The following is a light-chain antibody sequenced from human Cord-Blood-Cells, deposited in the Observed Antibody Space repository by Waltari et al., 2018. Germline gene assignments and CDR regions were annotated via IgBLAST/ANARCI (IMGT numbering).Light chain of an antibody. J-gene: IGKJ2*03. V-gene: IGKV3-20*01. CDR2: VAS. Sequence: IVFTQSPGTLSLAPGSRATLSCRASQRVSSSYLTWYQQKPGKAPRLLIYVASSRATGIPDRFSGSGSGTDFTLTISRLEPEDFAVYYCQQYGSSPYSFGQGTKLEIK. CDR3: QQYGSSPYS. CDR1: QRVSSSY.